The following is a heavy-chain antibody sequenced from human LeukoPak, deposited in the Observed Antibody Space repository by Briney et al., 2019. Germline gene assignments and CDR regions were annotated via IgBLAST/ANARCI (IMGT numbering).Heavy chain of an antibody. CDR3: ARDITIFGAIFD. J-gene: IGHJ4*02. D-gene: IGHD3-3*01. V-gene: IGHV1-8*01. Sequence: ASVKVSCKASGYTFTSYDINWVRQATGQGLEWMGWMNPNSGNTGYAQKFQGRVTMTRNTSISTAYMELSSLRSEDTAVYYCARDITIFGAIFDWGQGTLVTVSS. CDR1: GYTFTSYD. CDR2: MNPNSGNT.